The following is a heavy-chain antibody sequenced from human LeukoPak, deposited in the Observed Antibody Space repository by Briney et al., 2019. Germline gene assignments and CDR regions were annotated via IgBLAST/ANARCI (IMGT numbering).Heavy chain of an antibody. Sequence: GGSLRLSCAASGFTFSSDGMHWVRQAPGKGLEWVAFIRYDGSNKYYADSVKGRFTISRDDSKNTLYLQMNSLRAEDTAVYYCAKVRSAVAGSSFGYWGQGTLVTVSS. J-gene: IGHJ4*02. CDR2: IRYDGSNK. V-gene: IGHV3-30*02. CDR3: AKVRSAVAGSSFGY. D-gene: IGHD6-19*01. CDR1: GFTFSSDG.